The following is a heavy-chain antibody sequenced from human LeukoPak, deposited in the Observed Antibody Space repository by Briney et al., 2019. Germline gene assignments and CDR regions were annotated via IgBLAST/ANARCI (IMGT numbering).Heavy chain of an antibody. CDR2: INPNSGGT. CDR3: ARATMYSSGVDY. J-gene: IGHJ4*02. Sequence: ASVKGSCKASGYTFTGYYMHWVRQAPGQGLEWMGWINPNSGGTNYAQKFQDWVTMTRDTSISTAYMELSRLRSDDTAVYYCARATMYSSGVDYWGQGTLVNVSS. CDR1: GYTFTGYY. D-gene: IGHD6-25*01. V-gene: IGHV1-2*04.